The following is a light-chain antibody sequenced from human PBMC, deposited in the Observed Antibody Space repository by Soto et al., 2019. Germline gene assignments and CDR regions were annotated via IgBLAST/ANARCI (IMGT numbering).Light chain of an antibody. CDR3: CSNAGRPDV. J-gene: IGLJ1*01. CDR2: DVD. Sequence: HSALTQPRSVSGSPGQSVAISCTGTSSDIGGYNYVSWYQQHPGKAPKVMIYDVDKRPSGVPDRFSGSKSGNTASLTISDLQTEDEADYYCCSNAGRPDVFGTGTKLTVL. CDR1: SSDIGGYNY. V-gene: IGLV2-11*01.